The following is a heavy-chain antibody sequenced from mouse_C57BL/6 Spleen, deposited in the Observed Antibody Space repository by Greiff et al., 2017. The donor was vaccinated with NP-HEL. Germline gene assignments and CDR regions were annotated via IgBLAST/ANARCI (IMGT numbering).Heavy chain of an antibody. V-gene: IGHV5-4*01. CDR3: ARENYYGSSYEGEDY. CDR2: ISDGGSYT. Sequence: EVKLMESGGGLVKPGGSLKLSCAASGFTFSSYAMSWVRQTPEKRLEWVATISDGGSYTYYPDNVKGRFTISRDNAKNNLYLQMSHLKSEDTAMYYCARENYYGSSYEGEDYWGQGTSVTVSS. D-gene: IGHD1-1*01. CDR1: GFTFSSYA. J-gene: IGHJ4*01.